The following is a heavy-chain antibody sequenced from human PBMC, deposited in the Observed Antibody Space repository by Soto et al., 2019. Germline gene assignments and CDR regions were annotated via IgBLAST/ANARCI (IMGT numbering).Heavy chain of an antibody. CDR1: GFTFSSYG. Sequence: ESGGGVVQPGRSLRLSCAASGFTFSSYGMHWVRQAPGKGLEWVAVIWYDGSNKYYADSVKGRFTISRDNSKNTLYLQMNSLRAEDTAVYYCARGQQLVRFYESAPGLYNWFDPWGQGTLVTVSS. J-gene: IGHJ5*02. D-gene: IGHD6-13*01. CDR3: ARGQQLVRFYESAPGLYNWFDP. CDR2: IWYDGSNK. V-gene: IGHV3-33*01.